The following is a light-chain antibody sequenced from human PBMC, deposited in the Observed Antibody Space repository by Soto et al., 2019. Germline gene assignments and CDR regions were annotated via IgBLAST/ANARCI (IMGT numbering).Light chain of an antibody. J-gene: IGKJ1*01. Sequence: DIQMTQSPSSLSASVGDRVTITCRASQGISNYLAWYQQKPGTVPKLLISAASTLQTGVPSRFSGGGSGTDFTLTISSLQPEDVATYYCQKYNSVPWTFGQGTKVDI. CDR3: QKYNSVPWT. CDR2: AAS. V-gene: IGKV1-27*01. CDR1: QGISNY.